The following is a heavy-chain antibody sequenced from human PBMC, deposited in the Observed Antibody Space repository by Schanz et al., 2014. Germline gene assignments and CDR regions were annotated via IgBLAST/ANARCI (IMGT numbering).Heavy chain of an antibody. V-gene: IGHV1-18*01. CDR3: ARGGYSSGWYDRDIAHFDY. CDR2: ISPYTGNT. J-gene: IGHJ4*02. Sequence: VQLVQSGDEVKKPGASVKVSCKTSGYTFSDYGITWVRQAPGQGLEWVGWISPYTGNTHYFDKMEGRVTMTTDTSTSTSYMELRSLRSDDTAVYYCARGGYSSGWYDRDIAHFDYWGQGTLVTVSS. D-gene: IGHD6-19*01. CDR1: GYTFSDYG.